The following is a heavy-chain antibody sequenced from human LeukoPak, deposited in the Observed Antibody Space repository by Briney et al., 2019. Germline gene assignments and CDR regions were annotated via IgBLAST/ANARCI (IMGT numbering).Heavy chain of an antibody. Sequence: ASVKVSCKASGYTFTSYDINWVRQATGQGLEWMGWMNPNSGNTGYAQKFQGRVTMTRNTSISTAYMELSRLRSEDTAVYYCARGGRSSLPMDVWRKGTTVTVSS. V-gene: IGHV1-8*01. CDR1: GYTFTSYD. CDR3: ARGGRSSLPMDV. D-gene: IGHD6-19*01. J-gene: IGHJ6*03. CDR2: MNPNSGNT.